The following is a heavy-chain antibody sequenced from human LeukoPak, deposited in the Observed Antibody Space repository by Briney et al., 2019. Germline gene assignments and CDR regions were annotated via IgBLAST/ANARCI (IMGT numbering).Heavy chain of an antibody. V-gene: IGHV3-48*01. CDR3: ARTQWRDAFDI. Sequence: GGSLRLSCAASGFIFGRDSMNWVRQAPGRGLEWISYISRDSDIRYYADSVKGRFTISRDNAKNSLYLQMNSLRAEDTAVYYCARTQWRDAFDIWGQGTMVTVSS. CDR2: ISRDSDIR. D-gene: IGHD6-19*01. J-gene: IGHJ3*02. CDR1: GFIFGRDS.